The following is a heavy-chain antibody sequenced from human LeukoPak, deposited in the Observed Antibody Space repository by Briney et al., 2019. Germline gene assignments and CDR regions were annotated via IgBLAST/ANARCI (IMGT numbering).Heavy chain of an antibody. Sequence: GGSLRLSCAASGFTFSSYAMHWVRQAPGKGLEWVAVISYDGSNKYYADSVKGRFTISRDNSKNTLYLQMSSLRAEDTAVYYCARVRSPYYYDSSGYYSLYYFDYGGQGTLVTVSS. CDR1: GFTFSSYA. D-gene: IGHD3-22*01. J-gene: IGHJ4*02. CDR2: ISYDGSNK. V-gene: IGHV3-30-3*01. CDR3: ARVRSPYYYDSSGYYSLYYFDY.